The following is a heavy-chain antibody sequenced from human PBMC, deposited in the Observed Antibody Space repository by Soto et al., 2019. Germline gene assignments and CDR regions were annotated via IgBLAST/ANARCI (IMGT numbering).Heavy chain of an antibody. D-gene: IGHD3-22*01. CDR1: GYTFTSYG. J-gene: IGHJ4*02. CDR2: ISAYNGNT. V-gene: IGHV1-18*01. CDR3: ARVTYYYDSSGYHFDY. Sequence: ASVKVSCKASGYTFTSYGISWVRQAPGQGLEWMGWISAYNGNTNYAQKLQGRVTMTTDTSTSTAYMELRSLRSDDTAVYYCARVTYYYDSSGYHFDYWGQGTLVTVSS.